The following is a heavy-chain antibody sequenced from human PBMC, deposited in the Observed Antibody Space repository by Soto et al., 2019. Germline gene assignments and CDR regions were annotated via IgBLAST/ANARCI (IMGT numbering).Heavy chain of an antibody. Sequence: QVHLQESGPGLVRPSQTLALTCTVSGGSISGGDYYWSWIRQPPGKGLEWIGYIYYSGTTYFNPSFRSRVTLSLDTAKNQVFLNLTSVTAADTAVYYCAKDLSNGAGMGGMDVWGQGITVTVSS. J-gene: IGHJ6*02. V-gene: IGHV4-30-4*01. D-gene: IGHD3-10*01. CDR1: GGSISGGDYY. CDR3: AKDLSNGAGMGGMDV. CDR2: IYYSGTT.